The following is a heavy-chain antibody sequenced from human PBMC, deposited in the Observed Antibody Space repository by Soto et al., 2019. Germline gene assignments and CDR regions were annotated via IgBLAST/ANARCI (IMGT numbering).Heavy chain of an antibody. CDR2: IKSKTDGGTT. V-gene: IGHV3-15*07. D-gene: IGHD6-19*01. CDR3: TTYSSGKPFFDY. J-gene: IGHJ4*02. CDR1: SVSNAW. Sequence: SVSNAWMNWVRQAPGKGLEWVGRIKSKTDGGTTDYAAPVKGRFTISRDDSKNTLYLQMNSLKTEDTAAYYCTTYSSGKPFFDYWGQGTLVTVSS.